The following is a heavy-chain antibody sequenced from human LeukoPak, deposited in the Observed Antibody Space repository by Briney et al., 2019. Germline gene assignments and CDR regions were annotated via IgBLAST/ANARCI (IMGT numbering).Heavy chain of an antibody. J-gene: IGHJ5*02. CDR1: GFTLSSYA. Sequence: GGSLRLSCAASGFTLSSYAMSWVRQAPGKGLEWVSLISGNAGSTYYADSVKGRFTISRDNAKNSLYLQMNSLRDEDTAVYYCARDRAARLAIERNWFDPWGQGTLVTVSS. D-gene: IGHD6-6*01. CDR2: ISGNAGST. CDR3: ARDRAARLAIERNWFDP. V-gene: IGHV3-23*01.